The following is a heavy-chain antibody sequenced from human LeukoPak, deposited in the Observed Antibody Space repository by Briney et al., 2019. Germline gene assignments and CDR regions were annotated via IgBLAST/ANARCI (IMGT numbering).Heavy chain of an antibody. J-gene: IGHJ4*02. D-gene: IGHD1-26*01. CDR2: IIPIFGTA. V-gene: IGHV1-69*13. CDR3: ASLPLDNGSYYDRYYFDY. Sequence: GASVKVSCKASGGTFSSYAISWVRQAPGQGLEWMGGIIPIFGTANYAQKFQGRVTITADESTSTAYMELSSLRSEDTAVYYCASLPLDNGSYYDRYYFDYWGQGTLVTVSS. CDR1: GGTFSSYA.